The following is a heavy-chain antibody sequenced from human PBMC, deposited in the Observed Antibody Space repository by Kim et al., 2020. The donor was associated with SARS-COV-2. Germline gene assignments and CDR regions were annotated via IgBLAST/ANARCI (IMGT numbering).Heavy chain of an antibody. V-gene: IGHV4-34*01. CDR1: GGSFSGYY. CDR3: ASAQDLNWFDP. Sequence: SETLSLTCAVYGGSFSGYYCSWIRQPPGKGLEWIGEINHSGSTNYNPSLKSRVTISVDTSKNQFSLKLSSVTAADTAVYYCASAQDLNWFDPWGQGTLVT. J-gene: IGHJ5*02. CDR2: INHSGST. D-gene: IGHD2-21*01.